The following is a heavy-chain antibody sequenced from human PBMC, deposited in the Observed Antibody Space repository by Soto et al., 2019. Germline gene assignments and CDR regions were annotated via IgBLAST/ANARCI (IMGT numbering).Heavy chain of an antibody. Sequence: VGSLRLSCAASGFTFSSYAMSWVRQAPGKGLEWVSAISGSGGSTYYADSVKGRFTISRDNSKNTLYLQMNSLRAEDTAVYYCAKAVDYYYYGMDVWGQGTTVTVSS. CDR1: GFTFSSYA. D-gene: IGHD2-15*01. CDR3: AKAVDYYYYGMDV. V-gene: IGHV3-23*01. J-gene: IGHJ6*02. CDR2: ISGSGGST.